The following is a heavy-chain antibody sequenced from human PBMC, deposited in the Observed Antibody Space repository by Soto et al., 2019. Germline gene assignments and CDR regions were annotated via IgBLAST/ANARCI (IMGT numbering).Heavy chain of an antibody. CDR1: GFTFSSYS. Sequence: GGSLRLSCAASGFTFSSYSMNWVRQAPGKGLEWVSSISSSSSHIYYADSVKGRFTISRDNAKNSLYLQMNSLRAEDTAVYYCARDLIAVAAYGMDVWGQGTTVTVSS. J-gene: IGHJ6*02. CDR2: ISSSSSHI. CDR3: ARDLIAVAAYGMDV. V-gene: IGHV3-21*01. D-gene: IGHD6-19*01.